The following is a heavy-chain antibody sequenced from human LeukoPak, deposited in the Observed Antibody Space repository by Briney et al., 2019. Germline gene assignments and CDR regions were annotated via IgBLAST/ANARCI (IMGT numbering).Heavy chain of an antibody. D-gene: IGHD4-11*01. V-gene: IGHV3-30*02. CDR2: IRYDGSNK. J-gene: IGHJ6*03. Sequence: GGSLRLSCAASGFTFSSYGMHWVRQAPGKGLEWVAFIRYDGSNKYYADSVKGRFTISRDNSKNTLYLQMNSLRVEETAVYYCARRSTVIAGYYYMDVWGKGTSVTVSS. CDR3: ARRSTVIAGYYYMDV. CDR1: GFTFSSYG.